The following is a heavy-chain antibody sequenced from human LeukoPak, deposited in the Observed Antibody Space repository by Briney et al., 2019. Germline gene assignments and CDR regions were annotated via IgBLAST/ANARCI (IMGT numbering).Heavy chain of an antibody. CDR2: ISYDGSNK. J-gene: IGHJ4*02. Sequence: QPGRSLRLSCAASGFTFSSYGMHRVRQAPGKGLEWVAVISYDGSNKYYADSVKGRFTISRDNSKNTLYLQMNSLRAEDTAVYYCAKDRPISEWGQGTLVTVSS. CDR3: AKDRPISE. V-gene: IGHV3-30*18. D-gene: IGHD2-21*01. CDR1: GFTFSSYG.